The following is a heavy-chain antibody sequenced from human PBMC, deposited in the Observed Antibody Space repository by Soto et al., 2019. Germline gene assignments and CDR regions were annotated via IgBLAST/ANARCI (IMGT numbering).Heavy chain of an antibody. V-gene: IGHV4-4*02. CDR2: IYHSGST. CDR3: AKVSGSYYYGMDV. D-gene: IGHD1-26*01. J-gene: IGHJ6*02. CDR1: GGSISSSNW. Sequence: QVQLQESGPGLVKPSGTLSLTCAVSGGSISSSNWWCWCRQPPGKGLEWMVEIYHSGSTNYNPSRKSRVTISVDKSKNQFSLKLSSVTAADTAVYYCAKVSGSYYYGMDVWGQGTTVTVSS.